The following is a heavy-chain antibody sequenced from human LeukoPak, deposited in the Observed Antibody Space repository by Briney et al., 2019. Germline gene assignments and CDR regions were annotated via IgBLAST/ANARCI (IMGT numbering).Heavy chain of an antibody. CDR3: ARELSGSYLNWFDP. CDR2: IYYSGST. Sequence: PSETLSITCTVSGGSISSYYWSWIRQPPGKGLEWIGYIYYSGSTNYNPSLKSRVTISVDTSKNQFSLKLSSVTAADTAVYYCARELSGSYLNWFDPWGQGTLVTVSS. D-gene: IGHD1-26*01. CDR1: GGSISSYY. V-gene: IGHV4-59*01. J-gene: IGHJ5*02.